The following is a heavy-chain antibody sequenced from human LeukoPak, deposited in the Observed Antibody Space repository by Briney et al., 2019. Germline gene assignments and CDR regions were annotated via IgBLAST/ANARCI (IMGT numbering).Heavy chain of an antibody. CDR1: GYTFTIYA. Sequence: WASVTVSCRASGYTFTIYAMDWVRQAPGQRLGWMGWINADNGNTKYSQKFQGRVTITRDTSANTAYMELSSLRSEDTAVYYCARMYGDFYAFHIWGQGTMVTVSS. D-gene: IGHD4-17*01. CDR2: INADNGNT. CDR3: ARMYGDFYAFHI. V-gene: IGHV1-3*01. J-gene: IGHJ3*02.